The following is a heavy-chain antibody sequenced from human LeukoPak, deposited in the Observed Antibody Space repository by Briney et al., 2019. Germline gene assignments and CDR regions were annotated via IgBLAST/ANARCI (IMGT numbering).Heavy chain of an antibody. CDR1: GFPLSSYA. CDR2: TSSSDAGT. D-gene: IGHD3-3*01. CDR3: ASENYYTKIDY. J-gene: IGHJ4*02. Sequence: GGSLRLSCAAFGFPLSSYAMSWVRQAPGKGLEWVSATSSSDAGTYYADSVKGRFTISRDNSKNTLYLQMNSLRAEDTAVYYCASENYYTKIDYWGQGTLVTVSS. V-gene: IGHV3-23*01.